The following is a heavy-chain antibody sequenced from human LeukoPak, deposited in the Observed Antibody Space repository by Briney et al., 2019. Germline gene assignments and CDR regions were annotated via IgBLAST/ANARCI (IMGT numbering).Heavy chain of an antibody. J-gene: IGHJ4*02. V-gene: IGHV4-39*07. Sequence: PSETLSLTCTVSGGSISSPTYYWGWIRQPPGKGLEWSGSIYYGGSTYYNPSLTSRVTISVDTSKNQFSLKLNSVTAADTAVYYCARVLRVAAMPYYFDYWGQGTLVTVSS. CDR3: ARVLRVAAMPYYFDY. CDR1: GGSISSPTYY. CDR2: IYYGGST. D-gene: IGHD2-2*01.